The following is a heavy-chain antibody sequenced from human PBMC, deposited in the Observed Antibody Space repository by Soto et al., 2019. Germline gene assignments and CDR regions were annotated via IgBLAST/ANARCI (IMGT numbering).Heavy chain of an antibody. CDR2: TYYRSKWYN. CDR1: GDSVSSNSVA. CDR3: ARWWFGEFFDY. Sequence: PSQTLSLTCAISGDSVSSNSVAWNWIRQSPSRGLEWLGRTYYRSKWYNDYAVSVKSRVTISVDTSKNQFSLKLSSVTAADTAVYYCARWWFGEFFDYWGQGTLVTVSS. D-gene: IGHD3-10*01. J-gene: IGHJ4*02. V-gene: IGHV6-1*01.